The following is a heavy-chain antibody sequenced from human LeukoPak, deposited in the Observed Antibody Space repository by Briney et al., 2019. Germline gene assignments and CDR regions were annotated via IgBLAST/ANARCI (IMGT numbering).Heavy chain of an antibody. CDR1: GGSVSSGSYY. CDR3: ARGHYGFWSGPLYGMDV. V-gene: IGHV4-61*01. J-gene: IGHJ6*02. Sequence: PSETLSLTCTVSGGSVSSGSYYWSWIRQPPGKGLEWIGYIYYSGSTNYNPSLKSRVTISVDTSKNQFSLKLSSVTAADTAVYYCARGHYGFWSGPLYGMDVWGQGTTVTVSS. CDR2: IYYSGST. D-gene: IGHD3-3*01.